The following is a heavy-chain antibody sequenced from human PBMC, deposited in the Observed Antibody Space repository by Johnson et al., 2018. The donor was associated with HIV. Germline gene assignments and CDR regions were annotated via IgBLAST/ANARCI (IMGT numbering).Heavy chain of an antibody. J-gene: IGHJ3*02. D-gene: IGHD5-24*01. Sequence: YADSVKGRFTISRDNSKNTLYLQMNSLRAEDTAVYYCAKDGYNFYLDIWGQGTMVTVSS. V-gene: IGHV3-23*01. CDR3: AKDGYNFYLDI.